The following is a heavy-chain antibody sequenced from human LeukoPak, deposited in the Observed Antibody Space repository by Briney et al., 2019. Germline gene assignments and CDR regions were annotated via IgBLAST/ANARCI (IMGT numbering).Heavy chain of an antibody. J-gene: IGHJ4*02. CDR1: GGSISSDGYY. CDR3: ARSPGDYYDSSGYIDY. CDR2: IYYSRST. D-gene: IGHD3-22*01. V-gene: IGHV4-31*03. Sequence: SETLSLTCTVSGGSISSDGYYWSWIRQHPGKGLEWIGYIYYSRSTYYNPSLKSRVTISVDTSKNQFSLKLSSVTAADTAVYYCARSPGDYYDSSGYIDYWGQGTLVTVSS.